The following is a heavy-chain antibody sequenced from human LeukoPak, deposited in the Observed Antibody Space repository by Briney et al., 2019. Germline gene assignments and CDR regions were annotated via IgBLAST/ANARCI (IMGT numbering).Heavy chain of an antibody. J-gene: IGHJ3*02. V-gene: IGHV3-20*04. CDR3: ARDYDSSGYSDAFDI. CDR1: GFTFSSYE. CDR2: INWNGGST. Sequence: PGGSLRLSCAASGFTFSSYEMNWVRQAPGKGLEWVSGINWNGGSTGYADSVKGRFTISRDNAKNSLYLQMNSLRAEDTALYYCARDYDSSGYSDAFDIWGQGTMVTVSS. D-gene: IGHD3-22*01.